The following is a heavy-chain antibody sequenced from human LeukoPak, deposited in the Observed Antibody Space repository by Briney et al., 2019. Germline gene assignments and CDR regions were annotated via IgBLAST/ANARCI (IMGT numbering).Heavy chain of an antibody. J-gene: IGHJ5*02. CDR1: GFTFSSYE. V-gene: IGHV3-23*01. Sequence: GGSLRLSCAASGFTFSSYEMNWVRQAPGKGLEWVSSISGSGGRAYYADSVKGRFTISRDNSKNTLYLQMNSLRAEDTAVYYCAKDVCGGDCYGWFDPWGQGTLVTVSS. CDR2: ISGSGGRA. D-gene: IGHD2-21*02. CDR3: AKDVCGGDCYGWFDP.